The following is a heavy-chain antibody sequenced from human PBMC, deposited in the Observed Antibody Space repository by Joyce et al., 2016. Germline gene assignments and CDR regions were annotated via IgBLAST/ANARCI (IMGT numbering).Heavy chain of an antibody. D-gene: IGHD2-21*02. V-gene: IGHV3-11*01. Sequence: QVQLVESGGGLVKHGGSLRLSCAASEFPFSDYFMTWIRQAPGKRREWLSYISSDGTTIYYADSVKGRFTISRDNARNSLYLQMSSLRADDTAIYYCARDGGKAGRDTFDIWGQGTMVTVSS. J-gene: IGHJ3*02. CDR3: ARDGGKAGRDTFDI. CDR1: EFPFSDYF. CDR2: ISSDGTTI.